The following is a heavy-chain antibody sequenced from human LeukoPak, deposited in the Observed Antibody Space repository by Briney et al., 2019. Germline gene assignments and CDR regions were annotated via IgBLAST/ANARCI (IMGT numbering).Heavy chain of an antibody. V-gene: IGHV3-30*04. CDR1: GFTFSNFA. J-gene: IGHJ6*03. CDR3: AKNGDRGAYCSGGSCYPYFYYYMDV. CDR2: VSSDGSKK. Sequence: GGSLRLSCAASGFTFSNFAIHWVRQAPDKGLEWVAVVSSDGSKKYYADSVRGRFIISRDNSKNTLSLQMNSLRAEDTAIYYCAKNGDRGAYCSGGSCYPYFYYYMDVWGKGTTVTISS. D-gene: IGHD2-15*01.